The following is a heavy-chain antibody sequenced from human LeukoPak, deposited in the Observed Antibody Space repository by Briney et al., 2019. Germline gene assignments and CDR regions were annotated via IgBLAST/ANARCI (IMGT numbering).Heavy chain of an antibody. CDR2: ISYDGSNK. CDR1: GFTFSSYG. D-gene: IGHD3-16*01. V-gene: IGHV3-30*18. J-gene: IGHJ6*03. Sequence: HSGGSLRLSCAASGFTFSSYGMHWVRQAPGKGLEWVALISYDGSNKYYADSVKGRFTISRDNSKNTLYLQMNSLRVEDTAVYYCAKPAYAGYYYYMDVWGKGTTVTVSS. CDR3: AKPAYAGYYYYMDV.